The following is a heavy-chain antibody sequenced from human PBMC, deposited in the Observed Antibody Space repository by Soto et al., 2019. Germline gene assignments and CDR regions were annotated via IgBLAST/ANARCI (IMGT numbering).Heavy chain of an antibody. CDR2: IYYSGST. Sequence: SETLSLTCTVSGGSISSYYWSWIRQPPEKGLEWIGYIYYSGSTNYNPSLKSRVTISVDTSKNQFSLKLSSVTAADTAVYYCARQLRSSSSFIDYWGQGTLVTVSS. CDR1: GGSISSYY. J-gene: IGHJ4*02. D-gene: IGHD6-6*01. CDR3: ARQLRSSSSFIDY. V-gene: IGHV4-59*08.